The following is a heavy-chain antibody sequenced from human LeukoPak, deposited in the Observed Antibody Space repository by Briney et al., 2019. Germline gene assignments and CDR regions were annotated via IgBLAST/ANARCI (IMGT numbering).Heavy chain of an antibody. CDR2: IYYSGST. CDR3: AREDAVTLDY. CDR1: GGSISSGGYY. J-gene: IGHJ4*02. D-gene: IGHD4-11*01. V-gene: IGHV4-31*03. Sequence: SETLSLTCTVSGGSISSGGYYWSWIRQHPGKGLEWIGYIYYSGSTYYNPSLKSRVTISVDTSKNQFSLKLSSVTAADTAVYYCAREDAVTLDYWGQGTLVTVSS.